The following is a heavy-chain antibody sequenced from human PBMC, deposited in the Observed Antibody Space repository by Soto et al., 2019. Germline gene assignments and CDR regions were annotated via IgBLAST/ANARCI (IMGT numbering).Heavy chain of an antibody. J-gene: IGHJ6*02. Sequence: GGSLRLSCAASGFTFSSYGMHWVRQAPGKGLEWVAVISYDGSNKYYADSVKGRFTISRDNSKNTLYLQINSLRAEDTAVYYCAKYQFYFDSSGYYQLHYYYGMDVWGQGTTVTVSS. CDR1: GFTFSSYG. CDR2: ISYDGSNK. CDR3: AKYQFYFDSSGYYQLHYYYGMDV. V-gene: IGHV3-30*18. D-gene: IGHD3-22*01.